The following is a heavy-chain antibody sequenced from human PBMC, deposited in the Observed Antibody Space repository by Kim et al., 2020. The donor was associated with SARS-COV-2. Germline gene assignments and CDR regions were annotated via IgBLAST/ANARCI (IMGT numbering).Heavy chain of an antibody. D-gene: IGHD3-9*01. CDR2: IDWDDDK. Sequence: SGPTLVNPTQTLTLTCTFSGFSLSTSGMCVSWIRQPPGKALEWLARIDWDDDKYYSTSLKTRLTISKDTSKNQVVLTMTNMDPVDTATYYCARSRLDILTGRDYGMDVWGQGTTVTVSS. V-gene: IGHV2-70*11. J-gene: IGHJ6*02. CDR3: ARSRLDILTGRDYGMDV. CDR1: GFSLSTSGMC.